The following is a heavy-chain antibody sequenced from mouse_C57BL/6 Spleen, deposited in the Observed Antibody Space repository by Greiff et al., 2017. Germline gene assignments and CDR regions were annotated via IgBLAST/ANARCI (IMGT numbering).Heavy chain of an antibody. Sequence: QVQLQQPGAELVKPGASVKLSCKASGYTFTSYWMHWVKQRPGQGLEWIGMIHPNSGSTNYNEKFKSKATLTVDKSSSTAYMQLSSLTSEDSAVYYCARGRDDYDGKGFDYWGQGTTLTVSS. D-gene: IGHD2-4*01. CDR1: GYTFTSYW. CDR3: ARGRDDYDGKGFDY. V-gene: IGHV1-64*01. CDR2: IHPNSGST. J-gene: IGHJ2*01.